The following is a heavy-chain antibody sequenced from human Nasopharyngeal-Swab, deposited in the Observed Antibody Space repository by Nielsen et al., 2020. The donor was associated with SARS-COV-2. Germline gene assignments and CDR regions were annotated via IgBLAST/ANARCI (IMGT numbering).Heavy chain of an antibody. J-gene: IGHJ6*03. CDR1: GYTFTSYA. D-gene: IGHD3-22*01. CDR3: ARDRRSGYHYEGKDTHYYYMDV. V-gene: IGHV1-3*01. CDR2: INAGNGNT. Sequence: ASVKVSCKASGYTFTSYAMHWVRQAPGQRLEWMGWINAGNGNTKYSQKFQGRVTITRDTSASTAYMELSSLRSEDTAVYYCARDRRSGYHYEGKDTHYYYMDVWGKGTTVTVSS.